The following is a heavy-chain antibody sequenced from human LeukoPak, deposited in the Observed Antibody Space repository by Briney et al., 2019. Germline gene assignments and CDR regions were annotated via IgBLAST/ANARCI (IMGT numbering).Heavy chain of an antibody. CDR3: ARKGSGSSGWFDP. V-gene: IGHV4-59*01. D-gene: IGHD6-6*01. J-gene: IGHJ5*02. CDR1: GGSISSYY. CDR2: IYYSGST. Sequence: SETLSLTCTVSGGSISSYYWSWIRQPPGKGLEWIGYIYYSGSTNYNPSLKSRVTISVDTSKNQFSLKLSSVTAADTAVYYCARKGSGSSGWFDPWGQGTLVTVSS.